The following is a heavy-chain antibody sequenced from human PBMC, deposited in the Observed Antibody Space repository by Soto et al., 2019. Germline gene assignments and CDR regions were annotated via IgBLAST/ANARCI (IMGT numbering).Heavy chain of an antibody. Sequence: QVQLVQSGAEVKKPGASVKVSCKASGYTFTSYGISWVRQAPGQGLEWMGWISAYNGNTNYVQKLQGRVTMTTDTSTSTAYMELRSLRSDDTAVYYCARDRGSSYYYYYGMDVWGQGTTVTVSS. CDR1: GYTFTSYG. V-gene: IGHV1-18*01. D-gene: IGHD6-6*01. CDR3: ARDRGSSYYYYYGMDV. J-gene: IGHJ6*02. CDR2: ISAYNGNT.